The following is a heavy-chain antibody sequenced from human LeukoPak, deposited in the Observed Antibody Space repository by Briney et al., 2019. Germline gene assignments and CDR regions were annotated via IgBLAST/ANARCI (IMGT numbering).Heavy chain of an antibody. CDR2: ISSSSSYI. V-gene: IGHV3-21*01. CDR1: GFTFSSYS. Sequence: GGSLRLSCAASGFTFSSYSMNWVRQAPGKGLEWVSSISSSSSYIYYADSVKGRFTISRDNAKNSLYLQMYSLRAEDTAVYYCARADWMVRGVPGVDYWGQGTLVTVSS. D-gene: IGHD3-10*01. J-gene: IGHJ4*02. CDR3: ARADWMVRGVPGVDY.